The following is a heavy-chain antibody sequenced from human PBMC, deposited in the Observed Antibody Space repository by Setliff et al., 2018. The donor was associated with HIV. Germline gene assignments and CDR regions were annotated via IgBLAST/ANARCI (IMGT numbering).Heavy chain of an antibody. V-gene: IGHV3-74*01. D-gene: IGHD6-6*01. CDR3: AMFSSSSG. CDR2: INNDTTTT. J-gene: IGHJ4*02. Sequence: QTGGSLRLSCAASGFTFSRYWMHWVRQAPGQGLVWVSGINNDTTTTTYADSVKGRFSISRDNAKNTLCLQMNGLRGEDTAVYYCAMFSSSSGWGQGTQVTVSS. CDR1: GFTFSRYW.